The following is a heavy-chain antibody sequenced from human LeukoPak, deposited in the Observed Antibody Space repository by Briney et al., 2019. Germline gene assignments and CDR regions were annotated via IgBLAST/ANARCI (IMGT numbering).Heavy chain of an antibody. J-gene: IGHJ4*02. CDR3: ARPVTAATSYFDY. CDR2: IYPGDSDT. CDR1: GYSFTSYW. Sequence: GGSLKISCKGSGYSFTSYWIGWVRQMPGKGLEWMGIIYPGDSDTRYSPSFQGQVTISADKSISTAYLQWSSLKASDTAMYYCARPVTAATSYFDYWGQGTLVTVSS. V-gene: IGHV5-51*01. D-gene: IGHD2-21*02.